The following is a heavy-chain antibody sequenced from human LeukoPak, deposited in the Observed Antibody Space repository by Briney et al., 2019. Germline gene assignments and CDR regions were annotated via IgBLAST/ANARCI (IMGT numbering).Heavy chain of an antibody. V-gene: IGHV4-34*01. CDR3: ARGLSAIVH. CDR1: GGSFSGYY. Sequence: SETLSLTCAVYGGSFSGYYWSWIRQPPGKGLEWIGEINHSGSTNYNPSLKSRVTISVDTSKSQFSLKLSSVTAADTAVYYCARGLSAIVHWGQGTLVTVSS. D-gene: IGHD2-21*02. J-gene: IGHJ4*02. CDR2: INHSGST.